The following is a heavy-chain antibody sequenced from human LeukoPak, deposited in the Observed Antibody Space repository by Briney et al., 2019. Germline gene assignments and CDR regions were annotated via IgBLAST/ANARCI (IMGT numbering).Heavy chain of an antibody. J-gene: IGHJ4*02. V-gene: IGHV3-23*01. CDR1: GFTFSSYA. CDR2: ISGSGGST. CDR3: ATRTIFGVVITPFDY. D-gene: IGHD3-3*01. Sequence: GGSLRLSCAASGFTFSSYAMSWVRQAPGKGLEWVSAISGSGGSTYYADSVKGRFSISRDNSKNTLYLQMNSLRAEDTAVYYCATRTIFGVVITPFDYWGQGTLVTVSS.